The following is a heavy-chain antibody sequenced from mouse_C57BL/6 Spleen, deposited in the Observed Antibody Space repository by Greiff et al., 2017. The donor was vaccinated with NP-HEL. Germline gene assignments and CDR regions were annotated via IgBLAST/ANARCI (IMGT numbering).Heavy chain of an antibody. V-gene: IGHV7-3*01. J-gene: IGHJ3*01. CDR2: IRNKANGYTT. CDR1: GFTFTDYY. Sequence: EVQLQQSGGGLVQPGGSLSLSCAASGFTFTDYYMSWVRQPPGKALEWLGFIRNKANGYTTEYSASVKGRFTISRDNSQSILYLQMNALRAEDSATYYCASHYDDDVGCAYWGQGTLVTVSA. CDR3: ASHYDDDVGCAY. D-gene: IGHD2-4*01.